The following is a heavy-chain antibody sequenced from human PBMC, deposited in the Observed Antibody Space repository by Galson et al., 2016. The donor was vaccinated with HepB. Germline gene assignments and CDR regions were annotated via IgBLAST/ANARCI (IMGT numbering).Heavy chain of an antibody. D-gene: IGHD3-10*01. CDR1: GYTFTSYG. CDR2: SSGYNGNK. J-gene: IGHJ6*02. CDR3: AGDRRVALFGMDV. V-gene: IGHV1-18*01. Sequence: SVKVSCKASGYTFTSYGISWVRQAPGQGLEWMGWSSGYNGNKKYAQKFQGRVTMTTDTSTSTDYMELRSLRPDDTAVYYCAGDRRVALFGMDVWGQGTTGTVPS.